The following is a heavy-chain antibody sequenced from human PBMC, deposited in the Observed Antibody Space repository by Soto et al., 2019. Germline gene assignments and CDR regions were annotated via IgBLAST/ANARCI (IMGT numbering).Heavy chain of an antibody. J-gene: IGHJ4*02. CDR1: GFTFGSYG. Sequence: QVQLVESGGGVVQPGRSLRLSCVASGFTFGSYGMHWVRQAPGKGLEWVAVIWYDGSNQYYADSVKGRFTISRDNSKKTLYLQMNSLRAEDTAVYYCARALLGGITTPDYWGQGTLVTVSS. CDR3: ARALLGGITTPDY. D-gene: IGHD3-16*01. CDR2: IWYDGSNQ. V-gene: IGHV3-33*01.